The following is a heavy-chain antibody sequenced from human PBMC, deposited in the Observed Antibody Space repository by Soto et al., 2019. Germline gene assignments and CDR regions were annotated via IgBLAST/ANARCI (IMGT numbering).Heavy chain of an antibody. CDR1: GFTFNNAW. D-gene: IGHD1-1*01. V-gene: IGHV3-15*01. CDR2: IKGKTDGGTT. CDR3: TTGASDWINIPAYYYAMDV. J-gene: IGHJ6*02. Sequence: EVQLVESGGGLVKPGGSLRLSCAASGFTFNNAWMTWVRQAPGKGLEWVGRIKGKTDGGTTDYAAPAQGRFTISRDDSTNMLYLQMNSLKAEDTAVYYCTTGASDWINIPAYYYAMDVWGQGTTVTVSS.